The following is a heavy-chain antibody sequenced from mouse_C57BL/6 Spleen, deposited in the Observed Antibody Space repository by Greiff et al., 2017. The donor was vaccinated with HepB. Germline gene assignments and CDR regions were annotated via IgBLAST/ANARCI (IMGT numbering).Heavy chain of an antibody. Sequence: EVKVVESGGDLVKPGGSLKLSCAASGFTFSSYGMSWVRQTPDKRLEWVATISSGGSYTYYPDSVKGRFTISRDNAKNTLYLQMSSLKSEDTAMYYCASHYGSSYDWFAYWGQGTLVTVSA. CDR3: ASHYGSSYDWFAY. CDR1: GFTFSSYG. V-gene: IGHV5-6*01. CDR2: ISSGGSYT. D-gene: IGHD1-1*01. J-gene: IGHJ3*01.